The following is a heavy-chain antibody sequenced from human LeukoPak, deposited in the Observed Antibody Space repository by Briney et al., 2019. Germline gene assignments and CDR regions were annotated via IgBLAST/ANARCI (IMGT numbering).Heavy chain of an antibody. CDR1: GFTFSSFG. D-gene: IGHD2-2*03. CDR3: AKHGSGFDS. J-gene: IGHJ4*02. Sequence: GGSLRLSCAASGFTFSSFGMNWVRQAPGKGLEWVSGISGSGSSTACADSVKGRFTISRDSSKSTVFLQMNSLRAEDTAIYYCAKHGSGFDSWGQGTLVTVSS. CDR2: ISGSGSST. V-gene: IGHV3-23*01.